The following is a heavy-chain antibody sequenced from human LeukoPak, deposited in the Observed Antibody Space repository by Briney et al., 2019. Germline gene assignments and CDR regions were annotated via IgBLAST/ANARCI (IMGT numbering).Heavy chain of an antibody. CDR1: GFAFSAYW. D-gene: IGHD3-16*01. Sequence: GGSLRLSCAASGFAFSAYWMHWVRQAPGKGLEWVARINEDATTISYADSVKGRCSISRDNTKKSLYLQMNNLSAEDTAVYYCVRDLVFVWTPGDDFDFWGQGTRVIVSS. CDR2: INEDATTI. CDR3: VRDLVFVWTPGDDFDF. J-gene: IGHJ4*02. V-gene: IGHV3-74*01.